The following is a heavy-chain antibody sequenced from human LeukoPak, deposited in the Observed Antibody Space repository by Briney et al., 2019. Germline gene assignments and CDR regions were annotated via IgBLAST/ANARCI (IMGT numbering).Heavy chain of an antibody. CDR3: ARDYADWYNYYGMDV. Sequence: GGSLRLSCAASGFTFSTYVISWVRQFPGKGLEWVSGVSGTGGSTNYANSVKGRFTISRDNSKNALYLQMNSLRADDTAVYYCARDYADWYNYYGMDVWGQGTTVTVSS. CDR2: VSGTGGST. J-gene: IGHJ6*02. D-gene: IGHD4-17*01. CDR1: GFTFSTYV. V-gene: IGHV3-23*01.